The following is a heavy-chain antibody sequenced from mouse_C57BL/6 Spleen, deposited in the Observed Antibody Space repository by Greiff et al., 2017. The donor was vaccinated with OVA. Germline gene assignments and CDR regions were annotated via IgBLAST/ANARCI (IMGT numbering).Heavy chain of an antibody. CDR3: ARAVVAPYFDV. CDR1: GYAFTNYL. Sequence: QVQLQQSGAELVRPGTSVKVSCKASGYAFTNYLIEWVKQRPGQGLEWIGVINPGSGGTNYNEKFKGKATLTADKSSSTAYMQLSSLTSEDSAVCFGARAVVAPYFDVWGTGTTVTVSS. D-gene: IGHD1-1*01. V-gene: IGHV1-54*01. J-gene: IGHJ1*03. CDR2: INPGSGGT.